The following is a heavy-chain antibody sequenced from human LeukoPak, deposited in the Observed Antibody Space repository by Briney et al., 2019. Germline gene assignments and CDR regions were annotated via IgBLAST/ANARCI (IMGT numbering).Heavy chain of an antibody. Sequence: PGRSLRLSCAASGFTFSSYGMHWVRQAPGKGVEWVAVIWYDGSNKYYADSVKGRFTISRDNSKNTLYLQMNSLRAEDMAVYYCAKDLLMVDAIDYWGQGTLVTVSS. J-gene: IGHJ4*02. CDR1: GFTFSSYG. D-gene: IGHD2-8*01. CDR3: AKDLLMVDAIDY. V-gene: IGHV3-33*06. CDR2: IWYDGSNK.